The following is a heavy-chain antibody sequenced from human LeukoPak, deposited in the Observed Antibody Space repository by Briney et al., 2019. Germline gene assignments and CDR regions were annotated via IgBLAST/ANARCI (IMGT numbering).Heavy chain of an antibody. Sequence: GGSLRLSCAASGFTFSSYDMHWVRQATGKGLEWVSAIGTAGDTYYPGSVKGRFTISRENAKNSLYLQMNSLRAEDTAVYYCARDRSGSPNDCWGQGTLVTVSS. J-gene: IGHJ4*02. CDR1: GFTFSSYD. D-gene: IGHD1-26*01. CDR3: ARDRSGSPNDC. V-gene: IGHV3-13*01. CDR2: IGTAGDT.